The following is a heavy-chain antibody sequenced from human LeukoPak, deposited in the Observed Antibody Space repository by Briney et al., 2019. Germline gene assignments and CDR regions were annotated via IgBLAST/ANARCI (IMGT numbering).Heavy chain of an antibody. J-gene: IGHJ4*02. CDR3: ARVREGDIVVVPAAFDY. CDR2: IYYSGST. Sequence: PSETLSLTCTVSGGSISSSSYYWGWIRQPPGKGLEWIGSIYYSGSTYYNPSLKSRVTISVDTSKNQFSLKLSSVTAADTAVYYCARVREGDIVVVPAAFDYWGQGTLVTVSS. V-gene: IGHV4-39*07. CDR1: GGSISSSSYY. D-gene: IGHD2-2*01.